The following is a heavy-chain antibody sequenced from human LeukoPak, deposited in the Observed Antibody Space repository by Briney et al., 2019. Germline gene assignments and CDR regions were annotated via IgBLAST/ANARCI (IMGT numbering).Heavy chain of an antibody. CDR1: GYTFSSYD. Sequence: ASVKVSCKASGYTFSSYDVNWVRQATGHGLEWMGWMNPNSGNTGYAQKFQGRVTMTRNTSISTAYMELSSLRSEDTAVYYCARGIGGRRTFDYWGQGTLVTVSS. CDR3: ARGIGGRRTFDY. J-gene: IGHJ4*02. CDR2: MNPNSGNT. V-gene: IGHV1-8*01. D-gene: IGHD3-16*01.